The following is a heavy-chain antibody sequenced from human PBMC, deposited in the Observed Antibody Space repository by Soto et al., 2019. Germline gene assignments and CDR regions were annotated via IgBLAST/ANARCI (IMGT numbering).Heavy chain of an antibody. CDR3: ARESGSPRLSDY. V-gene: IGHV1-69*12. D-gene: IGHD5-12*01. CDR2: IIPIFGTA. J-gene: IGHJ4*02. CDR1: GGTFSSYA. Sequence: QVQLVQSGAEVKTPGSSVKVSCKASGGTFSSYAISWVRHAPGQGLEWMGGIIPIFGTANYAQNGQGRVTITADESTSTAYMELSSLRSGGTAAYYFARESGSPRLSDYWGQGSLVTVSS.